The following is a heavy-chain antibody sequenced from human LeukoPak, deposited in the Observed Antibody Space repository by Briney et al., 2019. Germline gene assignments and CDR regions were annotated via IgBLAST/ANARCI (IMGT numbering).Heavy chain of an antibody. CDR3: ARRRGYCSSTSCYRWFDP. V-gene: IGHV4-34*01. D-gene: IGHD2-2*01. Sequence: PSETLSLTCAVYGGSFSGYYWSWIRQPPGKGLEWIGEINRSGSTNYNPSLKSRVTISVDTSKNQFSLKLSSVTAADTAVYYCARRRGYCSSTSCYRWFDPWGQGTLVTVSS. CDR2: INRSGST. CDR1: GGSFSGYY. J-gene: IGHJ5*02.